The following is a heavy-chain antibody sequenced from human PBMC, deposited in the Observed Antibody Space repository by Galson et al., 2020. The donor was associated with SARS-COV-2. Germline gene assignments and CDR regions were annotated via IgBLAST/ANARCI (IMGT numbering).Heavy chain of an antibody. V-gene: IGHV2-70*11. CDR2: IDWDRDE. D-gene: IGHD5-18*01. CDR3: ARIRRYSANSQIVDY. Sequence: SGTTLVKPTQTLTLTCSLSGFSVTTSGICVTWIRQPPGKALEWLARIDWDRDEHYNKSQKSRLSISRDTSKNEVVLTMTNVDPVDTATYYWARIRRYSANSQIVDYWGQGIPVSVSS. J-gene: IGHJ4*02. CDR1: GFSVTTSGIC.